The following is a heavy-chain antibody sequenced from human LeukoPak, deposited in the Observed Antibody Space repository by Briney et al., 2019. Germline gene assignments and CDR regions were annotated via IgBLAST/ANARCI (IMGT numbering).Heavy chain of an antibody. CDR1: GFTFISYW. J-gene: IGHJ4*02. D-gene: IGHD5-24*01. Sequence: GGSLRLSCAASGFTFISYWMHWVRQAPGKGLVWVSRINSDGSTTSYAASVKGRFTISRDTAKNTLYLQMNSLRAEDTAVYYCARDTGYNTFDYWGQGTLVTVSS. CDR2: INSDGSTT. V-gene: IGHV3-74*01. CDR3: ARDTGYNTFDY.